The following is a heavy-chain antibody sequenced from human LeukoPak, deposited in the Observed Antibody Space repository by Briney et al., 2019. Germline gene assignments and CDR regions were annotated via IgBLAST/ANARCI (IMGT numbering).Heavy chain of an antibody. CDR1: GFTFSASW. V-gene: IGHV3-7*01. J-gene: IGHJ4*02. D-gene: IGHD4-17*01. CDR3: AIFSTVTRALDF. CDR2: IKQDGSEK. Sequence: PGGSLRLSCAASGFTFSASWMTWLRQAPGKGLEWVANIKQDGSEKYYVDSVKGRFTISRDNAKNSLYLQMNSLRAEDTAVYYCAIFSTVTRALDFWGQGTLVTVSS.